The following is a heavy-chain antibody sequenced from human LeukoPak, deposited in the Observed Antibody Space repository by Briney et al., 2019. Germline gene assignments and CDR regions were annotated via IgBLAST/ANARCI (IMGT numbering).Heavy chain of an antibody. J-gene: IGHJ6*03. CDR3: ARHVMGYCADGKCHMNYYMDV. CDR2: IYPDDSDT. CDR1: GYRFSSNW. D-gene: IGHD2-8*01. Sequence: GESLKISCRAPGYRFSSNWIAWVRQLPGKGLEWMGTIYPDDSDTTYNPSFQGQVTISADKSIDTAFLQWNSLKASDSAMYYCARHVMGYCADGKCHMNYYMDVWGRGTPVTVSS. V-gene: IGHV5-51*01.